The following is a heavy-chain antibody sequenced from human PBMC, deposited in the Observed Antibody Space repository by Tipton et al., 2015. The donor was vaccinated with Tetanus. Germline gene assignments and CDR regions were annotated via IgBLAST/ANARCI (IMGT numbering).Heavy chain of an antibody. CDR2: TFYRSRWFN. CDR1: GDSVSSDSAS. D-gene: IGHD3-10*01. CDR3: ARASVMVRGIINPYDY. V-gene: IGHV6-1*01. J-gene: IGHJ4*02. Sequence: LVKPTQTLSLTCAISGDSVSSDSASWNWIRQSPSRGLGWLGQTFYRSRWFNDYAVSVKSRIIVNADTSKNQFSLHLNSVTPEDTAVYYCARASVMVRGIINPYDYWGQGTLVTVSS.